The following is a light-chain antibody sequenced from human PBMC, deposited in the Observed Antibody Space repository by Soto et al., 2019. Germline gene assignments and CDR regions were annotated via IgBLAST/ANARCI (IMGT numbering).Light chain of an antibody. Sequence: PGERATLSCRASQTVTTSQLTWFQQKPGQAPRLPIYAASIRAAGIPDRFSGSGSGTDFTLTISRLEPEDFAVYYCQQYGSAPFTFGGGTKVEIK. CDR3: QQYGSAPFT. V-gene: IGKV3-20*01. J-gene: IGKJ4*01. CDR1: QTVTTSQ. CDR2: AAS.